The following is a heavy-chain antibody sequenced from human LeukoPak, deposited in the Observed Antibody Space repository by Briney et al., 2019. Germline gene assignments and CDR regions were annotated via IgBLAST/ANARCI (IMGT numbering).Heavy chain of an antibody. D-gene: IGHD3-16*01. V-gene: IGHV3-74*01. CDR2: IKSDGRTT. Sequence: GGSLRLSCAASTFTFSRYWMHWVRQAPGKGLIWVSLIKSDGRTTLYADSVKGRFTISRDNAKNTLYLQMNSLRAEDTAVYFCARGGGLDVWGHGATVTVSS. CDR3: ARGGGLDV. J-gene: IGHJ6*02. CDR1: TFTFSRYW.